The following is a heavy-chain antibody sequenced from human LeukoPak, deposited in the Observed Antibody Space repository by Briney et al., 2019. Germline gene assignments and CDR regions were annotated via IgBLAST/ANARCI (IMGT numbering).Heavy chain of an antibody. J-gene: IGHJ4*02. Sequence: ASVKVSCKASVYTFTSYGISWVRQAPGQGLEWMGWISAYNGNTNYAQKLQGRVTMTTDTSTSTAYMELRSLRSDDTAVYYCARDSEGDYYDSSGYYAPQSYWGQGTLVTVSS. CDR2: ISAYNGNT. V-gene: IGHV1-18*01. CDR1: VYTFTSYG. CDR3: ARDSEGDYYDSSGYYAPQSY. D-gene: IGHD3-22*01.